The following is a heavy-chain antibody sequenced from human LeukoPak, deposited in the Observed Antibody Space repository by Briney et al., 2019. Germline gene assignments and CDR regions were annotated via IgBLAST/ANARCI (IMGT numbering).Heavy chain of an antibody. J-gene: IGHJ4*02. V-gene: IGHV3-9*01. CDR2: TSWNGKRN. CDR3: AREDDWNYEDY. D-gene: IGHD1-7*01. CDR1: GFTFDDYA. Sequence: GGSLRLSCAASGFTFDDYAMHWVRQAPGKGLEWVSGTSWNGKRNDYADSVKGRFTISRDNAKNSLYLQMNSLRAEDTAIYFCAREDDWNYEDYWGQGTLVTVSS.